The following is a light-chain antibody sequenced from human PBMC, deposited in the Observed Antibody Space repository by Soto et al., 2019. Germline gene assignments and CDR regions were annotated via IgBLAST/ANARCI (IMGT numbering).Light chain of an antibody. CDR2: DAS. CDR3: QQHSNWPQT. J-gene: IGKJ1*01. V-gene: IGKV3D-15*01. CDR1: QSVSSN. Sequence: EIWMTQSPATLSVSPGERATLSCRASQSVSSNLAWYQQKDGQAPRLLMYDASNRATGIPARLSGSGYGTDLTITISSIQSEDFEVYYCQQHSNWPQTFGQGTKVDIK.